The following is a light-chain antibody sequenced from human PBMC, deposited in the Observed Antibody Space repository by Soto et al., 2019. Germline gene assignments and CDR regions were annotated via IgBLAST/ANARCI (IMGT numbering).Light chain of an antibody. Sequence: QSALTQPASVSGSPGQSIAISCTGTSSYVGAYDYVSWYQQHPDRAPRLVIYEVSNRPSGVSNRFSGSKSVNTATLTISGLQAEDEADYYCASHTTTNTRVFGTGTKLTVL. J-gene: IGLJ1*01. V-gene: IGLV2-14*03. CDR3: ASHTTTNTRV. CDR1: SSYVGAYDY. CDR2: EVS.